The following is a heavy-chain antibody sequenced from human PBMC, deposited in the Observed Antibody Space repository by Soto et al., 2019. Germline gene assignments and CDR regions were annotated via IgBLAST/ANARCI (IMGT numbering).Heavy chain of an antibody. D-gene: IGHD6-13*01. CDR2: IYTSGST. Sequence: QVQLQESGPGLVKPSETLSLTCTVSGGSISSYYWSWIRQPAGKGLEWIGRIYTSGSTNYNPSLKSRVTMSVDTSKNQFSLKRSSVTSADTAVYYCASLSIAAGRRWFDPWGQGTLVTVSS. CDR3: ASLSIAAGRRWFDP. CDR1: GGSISSYY. J-gene: IGHJ5*02. V-gene: IGHV4-4*07.